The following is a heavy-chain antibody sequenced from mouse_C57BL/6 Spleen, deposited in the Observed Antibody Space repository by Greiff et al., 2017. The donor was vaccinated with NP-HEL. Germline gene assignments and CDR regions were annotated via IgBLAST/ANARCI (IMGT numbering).Heavy chain of an antibody. CDR3: AYYGYDGEAFYAMDY. V-gene: IGHV1-78*01. CDR2: IYPRDGST. J-gene: IGHJ4*01. D-gene: IGHD2-2*01. Sequence: QVQLQQSDAELVKPGASVKISCKVSGYTFTDHTIHWMKQRPEQGLEWIGYIYPRDGSTKYNEKFKGKATLTADKSSSTAYMQLNSLTSEDSAVYFCAYYGYDGEAFYAMDYWGQGTSVTVSS. CDR1: GYTFTDHT.